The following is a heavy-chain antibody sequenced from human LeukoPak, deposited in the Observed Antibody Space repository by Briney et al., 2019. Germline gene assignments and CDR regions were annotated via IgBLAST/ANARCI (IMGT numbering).Heavy chain of an antibody. CDR1: GFTFSSHS. CDR2: ISPSGNYI. V-gene: IGHV3-21*01. CDR3: ARDGSYKFDY. J-gene: IGHJ4*02. D-gene: IGHD1-26*01. Sequence: KPGGSLRLSCAASGFTFSSHSMNWVRQAPGKGLEWVSSISPSGNYIYYADSVEGRFTISRDNAKNTLYLQMNSLRAEDTAFYYCARDGSYKFDYWGQGTLVTVSS.